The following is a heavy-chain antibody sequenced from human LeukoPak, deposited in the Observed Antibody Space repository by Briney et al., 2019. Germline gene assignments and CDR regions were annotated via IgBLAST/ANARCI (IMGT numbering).Heavy chain of an antibody. V-gene: IGHV3-11*06. CDR2: ISSSSSYT. CDR1: GFTFSDYY. J-gene: IGHJ4*02. CDR3: ASGITMVRGVITDY. Sequence: GGSLRLSCAASGFTFSDYYMSWIRQAPGKGLEWVSYISSSSSYTNYADSVKGRFTISRDNAKNSLYLQMNSLRAEDTAVYYCASGITMVRGVITDYWGQGTLVTASS. D-gene: IGHD3-10*01.